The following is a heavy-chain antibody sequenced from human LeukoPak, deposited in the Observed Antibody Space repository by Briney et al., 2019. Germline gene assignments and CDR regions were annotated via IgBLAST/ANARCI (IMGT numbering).Heavy chain of an antibody. Sequence: ASVKVSCKASGYTFTGYYMQWVRQAPGQGLEWIGIINPSGGSRTYAEQFQGRVTMTRDTSTSTGYMELSSLRSEDTAVYYCARGSVMTSDYYYDMDVWGQGTTVTVSS. D-gene: IGHD2-21*02. J-gene: IGHJ6*02. CDR1: GYTFTGYY. CDR3: ARGSVMTSDYYYDMDV. V-gene: IGHV1-46*01. CDR2: INPSGGSR.